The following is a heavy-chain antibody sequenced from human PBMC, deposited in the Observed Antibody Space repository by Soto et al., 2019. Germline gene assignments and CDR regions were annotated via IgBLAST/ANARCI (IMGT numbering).Heavy chain of an antibody. CDR3: AREGTMVRGVNDAFDI. D-gene: IGHD3-10*01. V-gene: IGHV3-64*01. Sequence: GGSLRLSCAASGFTFSSYAMHWVRQAPGKGLEYVSAISSNGGSTYYANSVKGRFTISRDNSKNTLYLQMGSLRAEDMAVYYCAREGTMVRGVNDAFDIWGQGTMVTVSS. CDR1: GFTFSSYA. J-gene: IGHJ3*02. CDR2: ISSNGGST.